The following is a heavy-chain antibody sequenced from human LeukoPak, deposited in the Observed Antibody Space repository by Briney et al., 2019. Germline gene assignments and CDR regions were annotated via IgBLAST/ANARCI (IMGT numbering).Heavy chain of an antibody. J-gene: IGHJ6*02. CDR3: ARHSPTTFVFPSGYYGMDV. CDR1: GFTFSSYS. D-gene: IGHD3-16*01. CDR2: ISNSSSYI. V-gene: IGHV3-21*04. Sequence: GGSLRLSCAASGFTFSSYSMNCVRQPPGEGLECVSSISNSSSYIYYADSVKGRFTISRDNAKNSPYLQMNSLRAGDTAVYYCARHSPTTFVFPSGYYGMDVWGQGTTVTVSS.